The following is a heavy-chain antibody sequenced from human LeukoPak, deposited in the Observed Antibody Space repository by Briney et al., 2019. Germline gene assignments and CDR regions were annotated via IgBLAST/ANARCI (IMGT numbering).Heavy chain of an antibody. V-gene: IGHV1-18*01. J-gene: IGHJ6*03. CDR1: DYTFSNSG. D-gene: IGHD1-26*01. Sequence: GASVKVSFEASDYTFSNSGISWVRQAPGQGLEWMGWISTYSGNTNYAHNLQDKLTMTTDTSTSTAYMELRNLKSDDTAVYFCARSGGYYFYMDVWGKGTTVTVSS. CDR2: ISTYSGNT. CDR3: ARSGGYYFYMDV.